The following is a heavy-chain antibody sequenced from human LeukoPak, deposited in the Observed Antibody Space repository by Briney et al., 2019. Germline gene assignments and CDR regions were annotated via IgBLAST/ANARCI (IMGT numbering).Heavy chain of an antibody. J-gene: IGHJ4*02. CDR3: ARGLDEG. CDR2: IKQDGSEK. Sequence: PGGSLRLSCTASGFTFGDYAMSWFRQAPGKGLEWVANIKQDGSEKYYVDSVKGRFTISRDNAKNSLYLQMNSLRAEDTAVYYCARGLDEGWGQGTLVTVSS. CDR1: GFTFGDYA. D-gene: IGHD3/OR15-3a*01. V-gene: IGHV3-7*01.